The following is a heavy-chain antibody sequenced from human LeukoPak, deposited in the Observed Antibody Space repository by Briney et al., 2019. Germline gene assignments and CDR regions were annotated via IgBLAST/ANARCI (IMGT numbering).Heavy chain of an antibody. CDR3: ARERSNYGRVDY. Sequence: PSETLSLTCTVSGGSISGYYWSWIRQPPGKGLEWIGEINHSGSTNYNPSLKSRVTISVDTSKNQFSLKLSSVTAADTAVYYCARERSNYGRVDYWGQGTLVTVSS. CDR2: INHSGST. V-gene: IGHV4-34*01. J-gene: IGHJ4*02. CDR1: GGSISGYY. D-gene: IGHD4-11*01.